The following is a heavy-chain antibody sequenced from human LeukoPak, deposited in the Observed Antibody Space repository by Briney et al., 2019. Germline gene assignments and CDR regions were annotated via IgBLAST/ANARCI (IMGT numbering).Heavy chain of an antibody. CDR2: IYYSGTT. J-gene: IGHJ4*02. CDR3: ARHGATAYFFDY. V-gene: IGHV4-39*01. D-gene: IGHD1-26*01. CDR1: GGSISSNAYY. Sequence: SETLSLTCTVSGGSISSNAYYWGWIRRPPGKGLEWIGSIYYSGTTYYNPSLKSRVTISVDTSKNQFSLKLSFVTAADTAVYFCARHGATAYFFDYWGQGILVTVSS.